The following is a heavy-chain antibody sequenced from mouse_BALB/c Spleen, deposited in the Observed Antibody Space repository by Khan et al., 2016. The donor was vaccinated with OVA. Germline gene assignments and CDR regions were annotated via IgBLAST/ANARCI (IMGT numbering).Heavy chain of an antibody. D-gene: IGHD3-3*01. CDR3: ARGDEENFAMGY. CDR2: IFPGTTST. V-gene: IGHV1S132*01. J-gene: IGHJ4*01. Sequence: QVHVKQSGAELVRPGASVKLSCKTSGYIFTTYWIHWVRQRSGQGLEWIARIFPGTTSTYYNEKFKDKATLTADKSSTTAYMHLNSMTSDDSAVYFCARGDEENFAMGYWGQGTSVTVSS. CDR1: GYIFTTYW.